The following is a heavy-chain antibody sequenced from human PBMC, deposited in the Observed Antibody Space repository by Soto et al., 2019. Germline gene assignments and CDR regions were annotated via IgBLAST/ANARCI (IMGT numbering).Heavy chain of an antibody. CDR2: IIPIFGTT. J-gene: IGHJ3*02. CDR3: AGSYMYGSGNFDAFDI. CDR1: GGTFSSYA. D-gene: IGHD3-10*01. V-gene: IGHV1-69*01. Sequence: QVQLVQSGTEVKKPGSSVKVSCKASGGTFSSYAISWVRQAPGQGLEWMGGIIPIFGTTNYAQRFQGRVPITADESTRPSYMELSSLRAYDSAVDYCAGSYMYGSGNFDAFDIWGQGTLVTVSS.